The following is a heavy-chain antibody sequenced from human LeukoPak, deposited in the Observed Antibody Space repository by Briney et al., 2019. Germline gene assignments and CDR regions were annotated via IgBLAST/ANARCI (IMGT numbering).Heavy chain of an antibody. J-gene: IGHJ4*02. Sequence: GGSLRLSCAASGFTFSTYGMHWVRQAPGKGLEWVAVTWYDGRTQFYAESVKGRFAVSRDNSKNTLYLQMNSLRAEDTAVYHCARGEYYHESSGYPNYWGQGTLVTVSS. CDR1: GFTFSTYG. D-gene: IGHD3-22*01. CDR2: TWYDGRTQ. V-gene: IGHV3-33*01. CDR3: ARGEYYHESSGYPNY.